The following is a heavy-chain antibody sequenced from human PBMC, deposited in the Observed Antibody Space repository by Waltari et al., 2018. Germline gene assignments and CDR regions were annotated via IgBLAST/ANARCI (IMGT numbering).Heavy chain of an antibody. D-gene: IGHD3-22*01. J-gene: IGHJ4*02. V-gene: IGHV4-34*01. CDR2: INHSGST. CDR1: GGSVRGYY. Sequence: QVQLQQWGAGRLKPSETLSLTCAVYGGSVRGYYWSWIRPPPGTGLEWIGEINHSGSTNYNPSLKRRVTISVDTSKNQFSLKLSSVTAADTAVYYCARGRGYYYDSSGYYRWGQGTLVTVSS. CDR3: ARGRGYYYDSSGYYR.